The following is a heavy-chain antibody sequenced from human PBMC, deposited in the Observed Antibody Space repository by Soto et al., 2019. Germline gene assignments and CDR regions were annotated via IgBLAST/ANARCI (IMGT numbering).Heavy chain of an antibody. D-gene: IGHD3-16*01. CDR3: ARVPDYDYIWGRLDY. CDR1: GFTFSSYA. Sequence: GGSLRLSCAASGFTFSSYAMHWVRQAPGKGLEYVSAISSNGGSTYYANSVKGRFTISRDNSKNTLYLQMGSLRAEDMAVYYCARVPDYDYIWGRLDYWGQGTLVTVSS. J-gene: IGHJ4*02. V-gene: IGHV3-64*01. CDR2: ISSNGGST.